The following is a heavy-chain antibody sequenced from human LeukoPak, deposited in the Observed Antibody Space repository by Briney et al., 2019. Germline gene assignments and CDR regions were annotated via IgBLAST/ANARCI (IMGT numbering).Heavy chain of an antibody. V-gene: IGHV1-69*04. CDR2: IIPTLGIA. CDR3: ARAVYYDILTGYYENPNNWFDP. J-gene: IGHJ5*02. Sequence: SVKLSCKASGGTFSSYAISWVRQAPGQGLEWMGRIIPTLGIANYAQKFQGRVTITADKSTSTAYMELSSLRSEDTAVYYCARAVYYDILTGYYENPNNWFDPWGQGTLVTVSS. D-gene: IGHD3-9*01. CDR1: GGTFSSYA.